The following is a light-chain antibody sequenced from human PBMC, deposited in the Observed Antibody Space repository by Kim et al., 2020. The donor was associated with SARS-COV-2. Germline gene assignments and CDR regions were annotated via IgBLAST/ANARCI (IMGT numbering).Light chain of an antibody. CDR3: QVWDSSSDVV. V-gene: IGLV3-21*04. CDR2: YDS. CDR1: NIGSKS. J-gene: IGLJ2*01. Sequence: VAPGKTARITCGGNNIGSKSVLWYQQKPGQAPVLVIYYDSDRPSGIPERFSGSNSGNTATLTIGRVEAGDEADYYCQVWDSSSDVVFGGGTQLTVL.